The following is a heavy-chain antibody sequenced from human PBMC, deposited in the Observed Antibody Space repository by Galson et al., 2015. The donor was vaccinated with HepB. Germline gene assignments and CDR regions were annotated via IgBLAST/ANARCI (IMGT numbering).Heavy chain of an antibody. CDR1: GFTFGDDA. Sequence: SLRLSCAASGFTFGDDAVAWVRQAPGKGLEWVAFMKGKAYSGTIMYGASVRGRFSISRDDARSIAYLQMDSLKTEDTAVYYCSRTLPGIDLDYWGQGTLVTVSS. J-gene: IGHJ4*02. CDR3: SRTLPGIDLDY. V-gene: IGHV3-49*04. D-gene: IGHD3-3*02. CDR2: MKGKAYSGTI.